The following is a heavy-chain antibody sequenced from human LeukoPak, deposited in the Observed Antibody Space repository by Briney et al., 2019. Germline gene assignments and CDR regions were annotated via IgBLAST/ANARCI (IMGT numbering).Heavy chain of an antibody. CDR3: GRDPKLGIRGYTYGYIDF. D-gene: IGHD5-18*01. J-gene: IGHJ4*02. CDR1: GYTFTNYA. Sequence: ASVKVSCKASGYTFTNYAVNWVRQAPGQGLEWMGWINTNTGNPTYAQGFTGRLVFSLDTSVNTAYLQITGLKADDTAVYYCGRDPKLGIRGYTYGYIDFWGQGPWSPSPQ. CDR2: INTNTGNP. V-gene: IGHV7-4-1*02.